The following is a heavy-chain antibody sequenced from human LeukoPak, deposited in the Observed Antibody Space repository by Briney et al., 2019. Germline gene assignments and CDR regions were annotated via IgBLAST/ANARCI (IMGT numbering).Heavy chain of an antibody. Sequence: ASVKVSCKASGYTFTGYYMHWVRQAPGQGLEWMGWINPNSGGTNYAQKFQGRVTMTRDTSVSTAYMELSRLRSDDTAVYYCATLGVLLWFGGLLFDPWGQGTLVSVSS. CDR3: ATLGVLLWFGGLLFDP. V-gene: IGHV1-2*02. CDR1: GYTFTGYY. CDR2: INPNSGGT. J-gene: IGHJ5*02. D-gene: IGHD3-10*01.